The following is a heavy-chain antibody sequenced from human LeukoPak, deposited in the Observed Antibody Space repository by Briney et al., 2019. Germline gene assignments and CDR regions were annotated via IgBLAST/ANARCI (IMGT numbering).Heavy chain of an antibody. Sequence: PSETLSLTCTVSGGSISSYYWSWIRQPPGEGLEWIGYIYYSGSTNYNPSLKSRVTISVDTSKNQFSLKLSFVTAADTAVYYCARVDRYYYYGMDVWGQGTTVTVSS. V-gene: IGHV4-59*01. CDR2: IYYSGST. CDR3: ARVDRYYYYGMDV. CDR1: GGSISSYY. J-gene: IGHJ6*02.